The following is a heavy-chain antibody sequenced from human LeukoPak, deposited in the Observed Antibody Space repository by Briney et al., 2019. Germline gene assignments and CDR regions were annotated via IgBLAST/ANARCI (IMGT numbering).Heavy chain of an antibody. CDR1: GFIFSGFW. CDR3: VRGKGDDY. V-gene: IGHV3-7*03. Sequence: GGSLRLSCAASGFIFSGFWMTWVRQAPGKGLEWVANIKQDGTEKYYVDSAKGRFTISRDNAKNSLYLQMNSLRVEDTAVYYCVRGKGDDYWGQGTLVTVSS. CDR2: IKQDGTEK. D-gene: IGHD3-16*01. J-gene: IGHJ4*02.